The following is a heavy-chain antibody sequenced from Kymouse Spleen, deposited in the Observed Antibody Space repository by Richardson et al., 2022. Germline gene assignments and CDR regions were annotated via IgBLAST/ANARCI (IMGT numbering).Heavy chain of an antibody. V-gene: IGHV4-34*01. CDR2: INHSGST. J-gene: IGHJ6*02. D-gene: IGHD3-10*01. Sequence: QVQLQQWGAGLLKPSETLSLTCAVYGGSFSGYYWSWIRQPPGKGLEWIGEINHSGSTNYNPSLKSRVTISVDTSKNQFSLKLSSVTAADTAVYYCARFPSITMVPYGMDVWGQGTTVTVSS. CDR1: GGSFSGYY. CDR3: ARFPSITMVPYGMDV.